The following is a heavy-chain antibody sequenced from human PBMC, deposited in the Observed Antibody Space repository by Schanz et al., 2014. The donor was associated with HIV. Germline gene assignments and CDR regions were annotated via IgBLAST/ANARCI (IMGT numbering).Heavy chain of an antibody. CDR1: GFTFSNYA. J-gene: IGHJ4*02. D-gene: IGHD3-22*01. V-gene: IGHV3-23*04. CDR3: AKPEYDSSGNSQSHFDY. Sequence: EQLVESGGGLVQPGGSLRLSCAASGFTFSNYAMSWVRQAPGKGLEWVSSISESGGRTYYADSVNGRFTISRDNSKNTLYLQMTTLRTEDTAVYYCAKPEYDSSGNSQSHFDYWGQGTLVTVSP. CDR2: ISESGGRT.